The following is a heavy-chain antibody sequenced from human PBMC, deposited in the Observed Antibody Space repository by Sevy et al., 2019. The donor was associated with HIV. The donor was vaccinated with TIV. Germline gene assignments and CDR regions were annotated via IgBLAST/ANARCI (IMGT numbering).Heavy chain of an antibody. V-gene: IGHV1-18*04. CDR3: ARPAPTWYHDFWSGPYYFDY. Sequence: ASVKVSCKASGYTFTSYGISWVRQAPGQGLEWMEWISAYNGNTNYPQKLQGRVTMTTDTSTSTAYMELRSLRSDDTAVYYCARPAPTWYHDFWSGPYYFDYWGQGTLVTVSS. CDR2: ISAYNGNT. D-gene: IGHD3-3*01. J-gene: IGHJ4*02. CDR1: GYTFTSYG.